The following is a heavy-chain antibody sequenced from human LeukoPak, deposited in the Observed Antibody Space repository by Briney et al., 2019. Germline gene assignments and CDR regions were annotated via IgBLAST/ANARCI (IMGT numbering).Heavy chain of an antibody. Sequence: SETLSLTCTVSGGSISSYYCSWIRQPPGKGLEWIWYIYTSGSTNYNPSLKSLVTISVDTSKKQCSLKLRSVTAADTAVYYCARQAGVKVVAGTPFDYWGQGTLVTVSS. D-gene: IGHD6-19*01. CDR2: IYTSGST. J-gene: IGHJ4*02. CDR3: ARQAGVKVVAGTPFDY. V-gene: IGHV4-4*09. CDR1: GGSISSYY.